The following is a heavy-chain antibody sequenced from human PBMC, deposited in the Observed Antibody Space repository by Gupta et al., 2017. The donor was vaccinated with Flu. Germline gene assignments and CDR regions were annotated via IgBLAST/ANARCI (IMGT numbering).Heavy chain of an antibody. D-gene: IGHD1-20*01. Sequence: QVQLQESGPGLVKPSETLSLTCTVSGVSISPYYWSWFRQPPGKGLEWIGYVSYSGNTDYIPSLKSRVTISLDTSKNQFSMKLTSVTAADTAVYYCATFDAFYKWNAYFEFWGQGTPVTVSS. CDR1: GVSISPYY. V-gene: IGHV4-59*01. CDR3: ATFDAFYKWNAYFEF. J-gene: IGHJ4*02. CDR2: VSYSGNT.